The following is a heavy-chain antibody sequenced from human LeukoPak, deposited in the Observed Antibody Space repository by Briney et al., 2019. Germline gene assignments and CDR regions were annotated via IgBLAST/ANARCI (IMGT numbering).Heavy chain of an antibody. CDR1: GFTFSSYS. V-gene: IGHV3-21*01. Sequence: GGSLRLSCSASGFTFSSYSMNWVRQAPGKGLEWVSSISSSSSYIYYADSVKGRFTISRDNAKNSLYLQMNSLRAEDTAVYYCARDLYSYDGMDVWGQGTTVTVSS. CDR3: ARDLYSYDGMDV. D-gene: IGHD5-18*01. J-gene: IGHJ6*02. CDR2: ISSSSSYI.